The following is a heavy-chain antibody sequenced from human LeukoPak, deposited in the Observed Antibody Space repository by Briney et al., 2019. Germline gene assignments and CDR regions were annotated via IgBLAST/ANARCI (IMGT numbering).Heavy chain of an antibody. CDR3: ARVWLSLGYHFDY. D-gene: IGHD3-22*01. CDR2: INPSGGST. CDR1: GYTFTSYY. Sequence: ASVKVSCKSSGYTFTSYYTYWVRQAPGQGLEWMGIINPSGGSTSYAQKFQGRVTMTRDTSTSTVYMELSSLRSGDTAVYYCARVWLSLGYHFDYWGQGTLVTVSS. J-gene: IGHJ4*02. V-gene: IGHV1-46*01.